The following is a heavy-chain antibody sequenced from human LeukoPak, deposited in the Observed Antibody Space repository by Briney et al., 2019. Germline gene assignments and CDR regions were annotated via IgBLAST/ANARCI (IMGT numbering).Heavy chain of an antibody. J-gene: IGHJ5*02. D-gene: IGHD3-22*01. CDR2: ISAYNGNT. Sequence: ASVKVSCKASGYTFNSYGISWVRQAPGQGLEWMGWISAYNGNTNYAQKLQGRVTMTTDTSTRTVHMELRSLRSDDTAVYYCARDGRHRYYYDSSGFYGSWFDPWGQGTLVTVSS. CDR3: ARDGRHRYYYDSSGFYGSWFDP. V-gene: IGHV1-18*01. CDR1: GYTFNSYG.